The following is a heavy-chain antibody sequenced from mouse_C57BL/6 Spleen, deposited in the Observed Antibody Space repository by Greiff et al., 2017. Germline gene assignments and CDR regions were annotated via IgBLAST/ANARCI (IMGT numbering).Heavy chain of an antibody. J-gene: IGHJ3*01. D-gene: IGHD1-1*01. V-gene: IGHV1-42*01. CDR2: INPSTGGT. CDR3: ARDYGTPFAD. Sequence: EVQLQQSGPELVKPGASVKISCKASGYSFTGYYMNWVKQSPEKSLEWIGEINPSTGGTTYNQKFKAKATLTVDKSSSTAYMQLKSLTSEDSAVYYCARDYGTPFADWGQGTLVTVSA. CDR1: GYSFTGYY.